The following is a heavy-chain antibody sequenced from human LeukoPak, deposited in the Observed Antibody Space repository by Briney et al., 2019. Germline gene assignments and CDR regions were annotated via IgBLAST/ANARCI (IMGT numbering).Heavy chain of an antibody. CDR2: INAGNGNT. CDR1: GYTFTSYA. D-gene: IGHD3-10*01. CDR3: ARDSHYYGSGSYRFDP. V-gene: IGHV1-3*01. J-gene: IGHJ5*02. Sequence: GASVKVSCKASGYTFTSYAMHWVRQAPGQRLEWMGWINAGNGNTKYSQKFQGRVTITRDTSASTAYMELSSLRSEDTAVYYCARDSHYYGSGSYRFDPWGQGTLVTVSS.